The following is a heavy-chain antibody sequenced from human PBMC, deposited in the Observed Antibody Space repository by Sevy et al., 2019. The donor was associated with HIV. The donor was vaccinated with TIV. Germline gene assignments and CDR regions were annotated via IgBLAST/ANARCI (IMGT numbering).Heavy chain of an antibody. CDR1: GGSISSYY. J-gene: IGHJ6*03. Sequence: SETLSLTCTVSGGSISSYYWSWIRQPPGKGLEWIGYIYYSGSTNYNPSLKSRVTISVETSKNQFSLKLSSVTAADTAVYYCARMGGSYLLLYYYYYMDVWGKGTTVTVSS. V-gene: IGHV4-59*01. D-gene: IGHD1-26*01. CDR2: IYYSGST. CDR3: ARMGGSYLLLYYYYYMDV.